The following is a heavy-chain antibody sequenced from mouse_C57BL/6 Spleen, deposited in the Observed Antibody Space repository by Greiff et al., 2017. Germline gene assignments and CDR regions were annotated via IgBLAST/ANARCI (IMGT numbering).Heavy chain of an antibody. CDR1: GFTFSSYG. J-gene: IGHJ2*01. V-gene: IGHV5-6*01. CDR3: ARHYYGSSYYFDY. Sequence: EVKLMESGGDLVKPGGSLKLSCAASGFTFSSYGMSWVRQTPDKRLEWVATISSGGSYTSYPDSVKGRFTISRDNAKNTLYLQMSSLTSEDTAMYYCARHYYGSSYYFDYWGQGTTLTVSS. D-gene: IGHD1-1*01. CDR2: ISSGGSYT.